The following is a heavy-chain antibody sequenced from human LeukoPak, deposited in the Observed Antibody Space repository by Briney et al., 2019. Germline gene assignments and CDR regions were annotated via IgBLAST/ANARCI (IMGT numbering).Heavy chain of an antibody. V-gene: IGHV3-64*02. CDR1: GLTFSSYA. J-gene: IGHJ4*02. CDR3: ARGGAYTSRGIDF. CDR2: ISSTGGST. Sequence: GGSLRLSCAASGLTFSSYAMHWVRQAPGKGLEYVSGISSTGGSTYYADSVKGRFTISRDNSKNTLYLQMGGLRAEDMVVYYCARGGAYTSRGIDFWGQGTLVTVSS. D-gene: IGHD3-16*01.